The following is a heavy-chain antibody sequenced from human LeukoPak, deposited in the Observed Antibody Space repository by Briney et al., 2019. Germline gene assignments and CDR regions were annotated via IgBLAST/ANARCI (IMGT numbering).Heavy chain of an antibody. V-gene: IGHV1-2*02. D-gene: IGHD3-3*01. Sequence: EASVKLSCEASGYTSTDNYIHWVRQAPGQVFEWMGWINSNSGSTNYAQTFKGRVTMSRDTSNTTAYMEMSRLRADDTAVYYCVRGGLTTGVTIRVVLDCWGEGALVTVSS. CDR1: GYTSTDNY. CDR2: INSNSGST. J-gene: IGHJ4*02. CDR3: VRGGLTTGVTIRVVLDC.